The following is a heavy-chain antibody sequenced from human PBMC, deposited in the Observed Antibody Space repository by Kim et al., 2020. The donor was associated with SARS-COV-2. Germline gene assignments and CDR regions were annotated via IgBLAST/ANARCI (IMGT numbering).Heavy chain of an antibody. CDR1: GFTFSSYS. CDR2: ISSSSSYI. J-gene: IGHJ4*02. CDR3: VEDYYDSSGYWLY. Sequence: GGSLRLSCAASGFTFSSYSMNWVRQAPGKGLEWVSSISSSSSYIYYADSVKGRFTISRDNAKNSLYLQMNSLRAEDTAVYYCVEDYYDSSGYWLYWGQGTLVTVSS. V-gene: IGHV3-21*01. D-gene: IGHD3-22*01.